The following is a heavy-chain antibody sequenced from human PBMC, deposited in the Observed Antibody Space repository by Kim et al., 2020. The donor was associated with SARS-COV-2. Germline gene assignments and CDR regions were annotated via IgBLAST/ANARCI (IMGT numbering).Heavy chain of an antibody. Sequence: GESLKISCKGSGYSFTSYWISWVRQMPGKGLEWMGRIDPSDSYTNYSPSFQGHVTISADKSISTAYLQWSSLKASDTAMYYCARVNHVLLWFGDPGRAVDIWGQGTMVTVSS. CDR2: IDPSDSYT. D-gene: IGHD3-10*01. V-gene: IGHV5-10-1*01. CDR3: ARVNHVLLWFGDPGRAVDI. J-gene: IGHJ3*02. CDR1: GYSFTSYW.